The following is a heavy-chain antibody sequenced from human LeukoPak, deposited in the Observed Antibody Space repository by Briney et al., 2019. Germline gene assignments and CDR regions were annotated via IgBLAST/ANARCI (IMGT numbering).Heavy chain of an antibody. CDR1: GGTFSSYA. V-gene: IGHV1-69*06. CDR2: IIPIFGTA. J-gene: IGHJ5*02. Sequence: ASVKVSCKASGGTFSSYAISWVRQAPGQGLEWMGRIIPIFGTANYAQKFQGRVTITADKSTSTAYMELSSLRSEDTAVYYCAREASGDDFWSGPYNWFDPWGQGTLVTVSS. CDR3: AREASGDDFWSGPYNWFDP. D-gene: IGHD3-3*01.